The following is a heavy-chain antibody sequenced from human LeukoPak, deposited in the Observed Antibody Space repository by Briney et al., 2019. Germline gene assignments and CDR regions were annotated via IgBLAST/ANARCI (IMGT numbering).Heavy chain of an antibody. CDR2: ISGSGGST. Sequence: GGSLRLSCTASGFTFSSYAMSWVRQAPGKGLEWVSAISGSGGSTYYADSVKGRFTISRDNSKNTLYLQMNSLRAEDTAVYYCAKSRDLQNIYFQHWGQGTLVTVSS. CDR3: AKSRDLQNIYFQH. D-gene: IGHD4-11*01. V-gene: IGHV3-23*01. CDR1: GFTFSSYA. J-gene: IGHJ1*01.